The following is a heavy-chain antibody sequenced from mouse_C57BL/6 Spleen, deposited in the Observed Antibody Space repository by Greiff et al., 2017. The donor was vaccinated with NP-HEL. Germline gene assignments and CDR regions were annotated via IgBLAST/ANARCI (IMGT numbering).Heavy chain of an antibody. D-gene: IGHD1-1*01. J-gene: IGHJ1*03. V-gene: IGHV14-4*01. CDR1: GFNIKDDY. Sequence: EVQLQESGAELVRPGASVKLSCTASGFNIKDDYMHWVKQRPEQGLEWIGWIDPENGDTEYASKFQGKATITADTSSNTAYLQLSSLTSEDTAVYYCTLLRDWYFDVWGTGTTVTVSS. CDR3: TLLRDWYFDV. CDR2: IDPENGDT.